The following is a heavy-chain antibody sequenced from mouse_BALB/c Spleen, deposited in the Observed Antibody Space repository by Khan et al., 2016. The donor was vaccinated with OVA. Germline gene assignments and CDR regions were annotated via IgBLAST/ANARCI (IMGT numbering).Heavy chain of an antibody. J-gene: IGHJ1*01. Sequence: EVELVESGGGLVQPGGSLRLSCATSGFTFTDYYMSWVRQPPGKALEWLGFIRNKANGYTTEYSASVKGRFTISRDNSQSILHFQMNTLRAEDSATYYCARETVVDIYWYLDVWGAGTTVTVSS. V-gene: IGHV7-3*02. CDR2: IRNKANGYTT. CDR1: GFTFTDYY. D-gene: IGHD1-1*01. CDR3: ARETVVDIYWYLDV.